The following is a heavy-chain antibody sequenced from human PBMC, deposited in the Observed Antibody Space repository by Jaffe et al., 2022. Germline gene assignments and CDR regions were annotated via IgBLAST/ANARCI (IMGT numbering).Heavy chain of an antibody. D-gene: IGHD3-22*01. CDR2: IRSKAYGGTT. V-gene: IGHV3-49*04. CDR1: GFTFGDYA. Sequence: EVQLVESGGGLVQPGRSLRLSCTASGFTFGDYAMSWVRQAPGKGLEWVGFIRSKAYGGTTEYAASVKGRFTISRDDSKSIAYLQMNSLKTEDTAVYYCTRDSRTPPETYYYDSSGSSDAFDIWGQGTMVTVSS. CDR3: TRDSRTPPETYYYDSSGSSDAFDI. J-gene: IGHJ3*02.